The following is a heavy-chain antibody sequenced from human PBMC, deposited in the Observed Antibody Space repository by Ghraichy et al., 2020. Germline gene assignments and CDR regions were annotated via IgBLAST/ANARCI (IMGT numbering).Heavy chain of an antibody. CDR3: ARDFRVGATPHFDY. J-gene: IGHJ4*02. CDR2: IIPIFGTA. Sequence: SVKVSCKASGGTFSSYAISWVRQAPVQGLEWMGGIIPIFGTANYAQKFQGRVTITADESTSTAYMELSSLRSEDTAVYYCARDFRVGATPHFDYWGQGTLVTVSS. CDR1: GGTFSSYA. D-gene: IGHD1-26*01. V-gene: IGHV1-69*13.